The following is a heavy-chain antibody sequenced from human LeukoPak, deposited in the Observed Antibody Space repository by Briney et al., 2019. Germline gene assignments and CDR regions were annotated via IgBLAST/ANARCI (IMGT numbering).Heavy chain of an antibody. V-gene: IGHV3-66*01. D-gene: IGHD2/OR15-2a*01. J-gene: IGHJ4*02. Sequence: GESLRLSCAVSGFSVSGNYMSWVRQAPGQGLEWVSVLHSGGGTFYTDSVRGRFAISRDNFKNTLYLQMNSLTDEDTAVYYCARDSQYYFLDYWGQGTQVTVSS. CDR3: ARDSQYYFLDY. CDR2: LHSGGGT. CDR1: GFSVSGNY.